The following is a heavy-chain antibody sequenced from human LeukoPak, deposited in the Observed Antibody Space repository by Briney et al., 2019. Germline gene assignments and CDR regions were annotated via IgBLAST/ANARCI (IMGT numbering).Heavy chain of an antibody. CDR2: LLTSGTT. J-gene: IGHJ4*02. D-gene: IGHD3-22*01. Sequence: PSETLSLTCTVSGGSISSDTYYWSWIRQPAGKGLEWIGRLLTSGTTHYNPSLESRVTILVDTSKNQFSLKLNSVTAADTAVYYCARVDYSSAYSFDHWGQGTLVTVSS. V-gene: IGHV4-61*02. CDR3: ARVDYSSAYSFDH. CDR1: GGSISSDTYY.